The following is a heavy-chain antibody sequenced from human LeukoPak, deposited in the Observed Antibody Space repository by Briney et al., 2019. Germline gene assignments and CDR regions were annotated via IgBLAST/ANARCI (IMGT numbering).Heavy chain of an antibody. V-gene: IGHV3-23*01. CDR1: GFTFSSSE. D-gene: IGHD6-19*01. J-gene: IGHJ4*02. CDR2: IAVGGGTT. Sequence: GGSLRLSCAASGFTFSSSELSWVRQAPGRGLEWVSAIAVGGGTTYADSVVGRFIISRDNSKNTLYLQMSSLRGDDTAVYYCAKGSSSGWPYYFDQWGQGALVTVSS. CDR3: AKGSSSGWPYYFDQ.